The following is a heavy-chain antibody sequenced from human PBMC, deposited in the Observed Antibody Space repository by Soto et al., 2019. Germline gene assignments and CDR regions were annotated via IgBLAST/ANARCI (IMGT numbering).Heavy chain of an antibody. CDR1: GFTFSSSA. CDR3: ARGGAALGSMDV. D-gene: IGHD6-6*01. V-gene: IGHV1-58*01. CDR2: IVVGSGNT. J-gene: IGHJ6*02. Sequence: SVKVSCKASGFTFSSSAVQWVRQARGQRLEWIGKIVVGSGNTNYAQKFQERVTMTRDTSISTAYMELSRLRSDDTAVYYCARGGAALGSMDVWGQGTTVTVSS.